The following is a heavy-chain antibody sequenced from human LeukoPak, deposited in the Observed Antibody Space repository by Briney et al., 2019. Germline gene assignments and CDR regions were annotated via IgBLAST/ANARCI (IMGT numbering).Heavy chain of an antibody. CDR2: ISGSDGST. D-gene: IGHD6-13*01. V-gene: IGHV3-23*01. CDR3: AKGFLPSATIAAARTSTFDY. J-gene: IGHJ4*02. CDR1: GFTFSSYA. Sequence: GGSLRLSCAASGFTFSSYAMSWVRQAPGKGLAGVSAISGSDGSTYYADSVKGRFTISRDNSKNTLYLQMNSLRAEDTAVYYCAKGFLPSATIAAARTSTFDYWGQGTLVTVSS.